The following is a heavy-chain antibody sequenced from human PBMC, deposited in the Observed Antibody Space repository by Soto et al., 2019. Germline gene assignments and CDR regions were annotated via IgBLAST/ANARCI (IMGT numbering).Heavy chain of an antibody. V-gene: IGHV1-69*08. CDR2: IIPILGIA. CDR1: GGTFSSYT. D-gene: IGHD3-10*01. J-gene: IGHJ4*02. Sequence: QVQLVQSGAEVKKPGSSVKVSCKASGGTFSSYTISWVRQAPGQGLEWMGRIIPILGIANYAQKFHGRVTVRAAKATSTADMELSSRRADDTAVYYWAIEPSPYYYGSGRPHREAYFDSWGQGTLVTVSS. CDR3: AIEPSPYYYGSGRPHREAYFDS.